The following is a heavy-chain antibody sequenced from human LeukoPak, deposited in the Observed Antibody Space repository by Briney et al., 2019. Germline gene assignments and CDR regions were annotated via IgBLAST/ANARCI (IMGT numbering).Heavy chain of an antibody. J-gene: IGHJ4*02. V-gene: IGHV3-48*02. CDR1: GFTFSSYN. CDR3: AGDEDAF. Sequence: GGSLRLSCAASGFTFSSYNMNWVRQAPGKGLEWVSYTSSDSSTIYYVDSVKGRFTISRDNAKNSLYLQMNSLRDEDTAMYYCAGDEDAFGGQGTLVTVSS. CDR2: TSSDSSTI.